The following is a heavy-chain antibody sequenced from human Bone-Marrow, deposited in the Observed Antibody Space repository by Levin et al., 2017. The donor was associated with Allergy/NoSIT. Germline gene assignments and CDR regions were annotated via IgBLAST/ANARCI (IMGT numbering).Heavy chain of an antibody. V-gene: IGHV3-66*01. CDR2: IHSGGRK. D-gene: IGHD5-12*01. J-gene: IGHJ1*01. Sequence: GESLKISCAASGFTISTNYMSWVRQVPGKGLEWVSIIHSGGRKNYADSVKGRFTISRDNYNNTLYLQMNSLRGEDTAIYYCARDDVVATKHWGQGTLVIVSS. CDR3: ARDDVVATKH. CDR1: GFTISTNY.